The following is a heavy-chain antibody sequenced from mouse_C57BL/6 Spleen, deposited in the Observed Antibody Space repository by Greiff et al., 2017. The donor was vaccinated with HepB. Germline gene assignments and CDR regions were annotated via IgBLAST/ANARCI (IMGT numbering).Heavy chain of an antibody. CDR3: ARRVWDMGYFDY. Sequence: EVQLQQSGPVLVKPGASVKMSCKASGYTFTDYYMNWVKQSHGKSLEWIGVINPYNGGTSYNQKFKGKATLTVDKSSSTAYMELNSLTSEDSAVYYCARRVWDMGYFDYWGQGTTLTVSS. CDR1: GYTFTDYY. V-gene: IGHV1-19*01. J-gene: IGHJ2*01. D-gene: IGHD4-1*01. CDR2: INPYNGGT.